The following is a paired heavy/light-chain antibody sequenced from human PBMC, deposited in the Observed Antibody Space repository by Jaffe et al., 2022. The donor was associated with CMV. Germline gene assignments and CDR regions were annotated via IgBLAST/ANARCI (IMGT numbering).Light chain of an antibody. CDR1: SGHSSYA. CDR3: QTWGTGIQGV. J-gene: IGLJ3*02. V-gene: IGLV4-69*01. CDR2: LNSDGSH. Sequence: QLVLTQSPSASASLGASVKLTCTLSSGHSSYAIAWHQQQPEKGPRYLMKLNSDGSHSKGDGIPDRFSGSSSGAERYLTISSLQSEDEADYYCQTWGTGIQGVFGGGTKLTVL.
Heavy chain of an antibody. D-gene: IGHD4-17*01. Sequence: QVTLRESGPALVKPTQTLTLTCTFSGFSLSTSGMCVSWIRQPPGKALEWLARIDWDDDKYYSTSLKTRLTISKDTSKNQVVLTMTNMDPVDTATYYCARIRVGDGDYVKFEWPKIDYWGQGTLVTVSS. CDR2: IDWDDDK. J-gene: IGHJ4*02. V-gene: IGHV2-70*15. CDR3: ARIRVGDGDYVKFEWPKIDY. CDR1: GFSLSTSGMC.